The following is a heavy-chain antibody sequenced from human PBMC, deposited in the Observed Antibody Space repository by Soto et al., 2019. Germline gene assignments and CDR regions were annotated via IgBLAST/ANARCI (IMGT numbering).Heavy chain of an antibody. CDR3: ARRKYDFWSGNINWFDP. J-gene: IGHJ5*02. CDR1: GGSISSSSYY. CDR2: IYYSGST. V-gene: IGHV4-39*01. Sequence: QLQLQESGPGLVKPSETLSLTCTVSGGSISSSSYYWGWIRQPPGKGLEWIGSIYYSGSTYYNPSLKSRVTISVDTSKNQFSLKLSSVTAADTAVYYCARRKYDFWSGNINWFDPWGQGTLVTVSS. D-gene: IGHD3-3*01.